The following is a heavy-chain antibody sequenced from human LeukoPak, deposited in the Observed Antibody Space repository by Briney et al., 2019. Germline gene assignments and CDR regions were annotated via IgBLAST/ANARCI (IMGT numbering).Heavy chain of an antibody. J-gene: IGHJ4*02. D-gene: IGHD6-13*01. CDR3: ARLYSSSWYGYYFDY. V-gene: IGHV4-4*09. CDR2: IYITGST. CDR1: GGSISDYY. Sequence: SETLSLTCTVSGGSISDYYWSWIRQPPGKGLEWIGHIYITGSTNYNPSLKSRVTMSVDTSKNQFSLRLTSVTAADTAVYYCARLYSSSWYGYYFDYWGQGTLVPVSS.